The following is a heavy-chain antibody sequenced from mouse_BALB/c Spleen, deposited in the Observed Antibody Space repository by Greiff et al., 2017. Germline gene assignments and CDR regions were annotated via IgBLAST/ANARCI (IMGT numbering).Heavy chain of an antibody. CDR2: ISSGGSYT. Sequence: DVQLVESGGGLVKPGGSLKLSCAASGFTFSSYTMSWVRQTPEKRLEWVATISSGGSYTYYTDNVKGPFTISTDNTKNTLYLQMSSLKSEDTSMYYCTRPHSPWFAYWGQGTLVTVSS. D-gene: IGHD6-1*01. J-gene: IGHJ3*01. CDR1: GFTFSSYT. CDR3: TRPHSPWFAY. V-gene: IGHV5-6-4*01.